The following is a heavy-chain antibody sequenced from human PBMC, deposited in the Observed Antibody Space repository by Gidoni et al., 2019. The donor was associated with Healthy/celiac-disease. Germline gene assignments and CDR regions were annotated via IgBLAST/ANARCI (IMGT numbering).Heavy chain of an antibody. CDR3: ARDNSVVRGAFDI. CDR2: TSYRSKWDN. D-gene: IGHD2-2*01. CDR1: GDSAASHTAP. J-gene: IGHJ3*02. V-gene: IGHV6-1*01. Sequence: QVQLEHSGPGLVMTSPILSLTSAISGDSAASHTAPWNCIRQSPSRGLEWLGRTSYRSKWDNDYAVSVKSRISINPATSKNQFSLQLNSVTPEDTAVYDCARDNSVVRGAFDIWGQGTMVTVSS.